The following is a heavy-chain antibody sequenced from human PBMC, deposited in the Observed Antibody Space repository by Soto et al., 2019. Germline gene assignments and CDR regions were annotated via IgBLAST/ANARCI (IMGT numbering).Heavy chain of an antibody. Sequence: KESGPTLVKPTQTLTLTCTFSGFSLSTSGVGVGWIRQPPGKALEWLALIYWDDDKRYSPSLKSRLTITKATSKNPVVLTVTTMDPVDTATYYCAHSQEAAAGNWFDPWGQGTLVAVAA. CDR3: AHSQEAAAGNWFDP. J-gene: IGHJ5*02. D-gene: IGHD6-13*01. CDR1: GFSLSTSGVG. CDR2: IYWDDDK. V-gene: IGHV2-5*02.